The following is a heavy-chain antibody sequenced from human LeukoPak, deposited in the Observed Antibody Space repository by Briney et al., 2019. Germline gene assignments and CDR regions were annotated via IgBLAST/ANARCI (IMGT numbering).Heavy chain of an antibody. CDR2: IYSGGST. CDR1: GFTVSSNY. Sequence: GGSLRLSCAASGFTVSSNYMSWVRQAPGKGLEWVSVIYSGGSTYYADSVKGRFTISRDNSKNTLYLQMNSLRAEDTAVYYCARALDYYYYGMDVWGQGTTVTVSS. D-gene: IGHD1-1*01. J-gene: IGHJ6*02. V-gene: IGHV3-66*01. CDR3: ARALDYYYYGMDV.